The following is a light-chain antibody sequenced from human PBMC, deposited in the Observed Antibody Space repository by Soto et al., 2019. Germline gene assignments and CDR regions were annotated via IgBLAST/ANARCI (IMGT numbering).Light chain of an antibody. CDR3: QQSFSSRWT. J-gene: IGKJ1*01. Sequence: IQLTHSPSSLSASVVAGVTITCRASQGIITYLNWYQQKPGKAPNLLIYSSSTLQSGVPSRFSGSGSGTDFTLTISSLQPEDFATYYCQQSFSSRWTFGQGTKVDIK. V-gene: IGKV1-39*01. CDR2: SSS. CDR1: QGIITY.